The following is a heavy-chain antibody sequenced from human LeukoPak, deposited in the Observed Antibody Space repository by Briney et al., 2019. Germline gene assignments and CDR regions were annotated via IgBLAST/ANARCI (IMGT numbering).Heavy chain of an antibody. CDR2: IIPIFGTA. V-gene: IGHV1-69*05. D-gene: IGHD1/OR15-1a*01. CDR3: ARSRFRRHVNRNNLY. J-gene: IGHJ4*02. CDR1: GGTFSSYA. Sequence: SVKVSCKASGGTFSSYAISWVRQAPGQGLEWMGRIIPIFGTANYAQKFQGRVTITTDESTSTAYMELSSLRSEDTAVYYCARSRFRRHVNRNNLYWCQGKLVTVSS.